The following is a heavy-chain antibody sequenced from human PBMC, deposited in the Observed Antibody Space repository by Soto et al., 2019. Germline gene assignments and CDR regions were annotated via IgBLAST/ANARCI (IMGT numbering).Heavy chain of an antibody. J-gene: IGHJ3*02. V-gene: IGHV4-39*01. CDR3: ARHAGRPEWMGDIVLMVYAINAFDI. D-gene: IGHD2-8*01. Sequence: SETLSLTCTVSGGSISSSSYYWGWIRQPPGKGLEWIGSIYYSGSTYYNPSLKSRVTISVDTSKNQFSLKLSSVTAADTAVYYCARHAGRPEWMGDIVLMVYAINAFDIWGQGTMVTVSS. CDR2: IYYSGST. CDR1: GGSISSSSYY.